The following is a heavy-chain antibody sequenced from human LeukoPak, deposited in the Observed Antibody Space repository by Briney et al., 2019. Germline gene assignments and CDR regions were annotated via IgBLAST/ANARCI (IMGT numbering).Heavy chain of an antibody. CDR1: GGSISSYY. J-gene: IGHJ5*02. Sequence: SETLSLACTVSGGSISSYYWSWIRQPPGKGLEWIGYIYYSGSTNYNPSLKSRVTISVDTSKNQFSLKLSSVTAADTAVYYCARDRGVVVPAAIIEDNWFDPWGQGTLVTVSS. CDR3: ARDRGVVVPAAIIEDNWFDP. V-gene: IGHV4-59*01. CDR2: IYYSGST. D-gene: IGHD2-2*01.